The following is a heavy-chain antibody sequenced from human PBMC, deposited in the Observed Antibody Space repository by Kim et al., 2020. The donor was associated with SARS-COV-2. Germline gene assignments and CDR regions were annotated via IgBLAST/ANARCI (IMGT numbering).Heavy chain of an antibody. CDR3: ARGLWFGELYGMDV. V-gene: IGHV1-18*01. J-gene: IGHJ6*02. Sequence: AQKLQGRVTMTTDTSTSTAYMELRSLRSDDTAVYYCARGLWFGELYGMDVWGQGTTVTVSS. D-gene: IGHD3-10*01.